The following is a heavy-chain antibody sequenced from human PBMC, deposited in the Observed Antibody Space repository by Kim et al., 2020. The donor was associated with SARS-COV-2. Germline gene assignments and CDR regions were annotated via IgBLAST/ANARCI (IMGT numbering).Heavy chain of an antibody. CDR1: GFTFSSYS. V-gene: IGHV3-21*01. CDR2: ISSSSSYI. J-gene: IGHJ3*02. CDR3: ATYHSGYDSFDAFDI. D-gene: IGHD5-12*01. Sequence: GGSLRLSCAASGFTFSSYSMNWVRQAPGKGLEWVSSISSSSSYIYYADSVKGRFTISRDNAKNSLYLQMNSLRAEDTAVYYCATYHSGYDSFDAFDIWGQGTMVTVSS.